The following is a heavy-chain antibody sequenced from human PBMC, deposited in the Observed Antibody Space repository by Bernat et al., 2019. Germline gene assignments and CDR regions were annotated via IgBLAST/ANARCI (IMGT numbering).Heavy chain of an antibody. D-gene: IGHD3-16*02. CDR2: IRGSGGST. Sequence: EVQLLESGGGLVHPGGSLRLSCAASGFTFSGYAMSWVRQAPGKGLEWVSAIRGSGGSTYYADSVRGRFTISRDNSRNTLYLQMNSLRVEDTAVYYCAKDLVYDYVWGSFRATFDYWGQGTLVTVSS. J-gene: IGHJ4*02. V-gene: IGHV3-23*01. CDR3: AKDLVYDYVWGSFRATFDY. CDR1: GFTFSGYA.